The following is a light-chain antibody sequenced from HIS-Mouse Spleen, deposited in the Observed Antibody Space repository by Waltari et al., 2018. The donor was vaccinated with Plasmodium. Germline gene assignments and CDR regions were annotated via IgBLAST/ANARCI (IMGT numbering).Light chain of an antibody. J-gene: IGKJ2*01. V-gene: IGKV3-20*01. CDR2: GAS. CDR3: QQYGSSPYT. CDR1: QRVSSSY. Sequence: IVLTPSPVTLSLSHGETATHPGRASQRVSSSYLAWYQQKPGQAPRLLIYGASSRATGIPDRFSGSGSGTDFTLTISRLEPEDFAVYYCQQYGSSPYTFGQGTKLEIK.